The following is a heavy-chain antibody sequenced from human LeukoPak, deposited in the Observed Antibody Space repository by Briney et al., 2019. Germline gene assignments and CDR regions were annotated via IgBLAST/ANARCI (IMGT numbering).Heavy chain of an antibody. CDR1: GFTFSHFW. V-gene: IGHV3-7*01. Sequence: PGGSLRLSCAGSGFTFSHFWMNWVRQAPGKGLEWVAIIKQDGSETYYVDSVKGRFTISRDNAKNSVYLQMNSLRAEDTAVYYCARVVVVPAAWWVFDYWGQGTLVTVSS. D-gene: IGHD2-2*01. CDR3: ARVVVVPAAWWVFDY. CDR2: IKQDGSET. J-gene: IGHJ4*02.